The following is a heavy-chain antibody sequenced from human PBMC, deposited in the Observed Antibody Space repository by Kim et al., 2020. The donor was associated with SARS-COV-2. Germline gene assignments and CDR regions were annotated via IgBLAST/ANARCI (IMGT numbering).Heavy chain of an antibody. CDR1: GFTFSSYA. Sequence: GGSLRLSCAASGFTFSSYAMSWVRQAPGKGLEWVSAISGSGGSTYYADSVKGRFTISRDNSKNTLYLQMNSLRAEDTAVYYCAKDPYYDSSGYYYGDDYWGKGTLVTVSS. V-gene: IGHV3-23*01. J-gene: IGHJ4*02. CDR2: ISGSGGST. D-gene: IGHD3-22*01. CDR3: AKDPYYDSSGYYYGDDY.